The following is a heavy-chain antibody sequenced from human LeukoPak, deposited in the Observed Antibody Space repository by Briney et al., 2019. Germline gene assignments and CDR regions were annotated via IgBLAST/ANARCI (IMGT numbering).Heavy chain of an antibody. J-gene: IGHJ6*02. CDR1: GGSISSGGYS. CDR2: IYHSGST. V-gene: IGHV4-30-2*01. Sequence: SETLSLTCAVSGGSISSGGYSWSWIRQPPGKGLEWIGYIYHSGSTYYNPSLKSRVTISVDRSKNQFSLKLSSVTAADTAVYYCARAPFYCSGGSCYYYYGMDVWGQGTTVTVSS. CDR3: ARAPFYCSGGSCYYYYGMDV. D-gene: IGHD2-15*01.